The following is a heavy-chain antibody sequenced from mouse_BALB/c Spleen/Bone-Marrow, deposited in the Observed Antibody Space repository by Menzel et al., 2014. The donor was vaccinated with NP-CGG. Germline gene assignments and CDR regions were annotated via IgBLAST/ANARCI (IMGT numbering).Heavy chain of an antibody. J-gene: IGHJ4*01. D-gene: IGHD2-14*01. V-gene: IGHV5-4*02. Sequence: GVESGVATISDGGSYTDYPGSVKGRFTVSRDNAKNNLYLQMSSLKSEDTAVYYCARTYRPFALDYWGQGTSVTVSS. CDR3: ARTYRPFALDY. CDR2: ISDGGSYT.